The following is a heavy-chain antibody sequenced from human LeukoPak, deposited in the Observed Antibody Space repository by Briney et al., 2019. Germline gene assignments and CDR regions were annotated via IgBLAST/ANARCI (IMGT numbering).Heavy chain of an antibody. V-gene: IGHV1-69*13. CDR2: IIPIFGTA. CDR3: AGTPDSSGYYYRDYASQTLDY. CDR1: GGTFSSYA. J-gene: IGHJ4*02. D-gene: IGHD3-22*01. Sequence: ASVKVSCTASGGTFSSYAISWVRQAPGQGLEWMGGIIPIFGTANYAQKFQGRVTITADESTSTAYMELSSLRSEDTAVYYCAGTPDSSGYYYRDYASQTLDYWGQGTLVTVSS.